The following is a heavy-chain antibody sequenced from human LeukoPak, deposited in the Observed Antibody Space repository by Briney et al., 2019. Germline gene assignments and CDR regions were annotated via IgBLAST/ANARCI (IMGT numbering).Heavy chain of an antibody. V-gene: IGHV1-2*02. CDR1: GYTFTGYY. CDR3: ATRLTTVTITGYFQH. CDR2: INPNSGGT. J-gene: IGHJ1*01. D-gene: IGHD4-11*01. Sequence: ASVKVSCKASGYTFTGYYMHWVRQAPGQGLEWMGWINPNSGGTNYAQKFQGRVTMTRDTSISTAYMELSRLRSEDTAVYYCATRLTTVTITGYFQHWGQGTLVTVSS.